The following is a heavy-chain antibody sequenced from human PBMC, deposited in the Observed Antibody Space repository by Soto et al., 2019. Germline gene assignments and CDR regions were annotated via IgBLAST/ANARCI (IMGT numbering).Heavy chain of an antibody. Sequence: SVKVSFKSSGGTSSVFPISWVRQAPRQGLEWMGGIIPIFGTTNYAQKFQGRLTITADASTSTVYMELSGLKPEDTAMYYCAREGQDMATVRFDYWGQGTLVTVSS. CDR1: GGTSSVFP. D-gene: IGHD3-10*01. CDR3: AREGQDMATVRFDY. J-gene: IGHJ4*02. CDR2: IIPIFGTT. V-gene: IGHV1-69*13.